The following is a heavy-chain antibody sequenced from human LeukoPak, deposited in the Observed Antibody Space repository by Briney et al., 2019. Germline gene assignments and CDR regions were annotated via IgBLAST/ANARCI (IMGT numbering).Heavy chain of an antibody. Sequence: PGGSLRLSCAASGFTFSSYGMHWVRQAPGKGLEWVAFIRYDGSIKYYADSAKGRFTISRDNSKNTLYLQMNSLRAEDTAVYYCATIRGYSGYDPNSPFDYWGQGTLVTVSS. D-gene: IGHD5-12*01. V-gene: IGHV3-30*02. J-gene: IGHJ4*02. CDR2: IRYDGSIK. CDR1: GFTFSSYG. CDR3: ATIRGYSGYDPNSPFDY.